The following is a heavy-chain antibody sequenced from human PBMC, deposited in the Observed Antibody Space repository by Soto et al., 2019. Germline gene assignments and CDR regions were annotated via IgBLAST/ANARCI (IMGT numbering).Heavy chain of an antibody. CDR2: IYYSGST. J-gene: IGHJ4*02. CDR3: ARGTADFWSGYYMYYFDY. Sequence: PEETLSLTCTVSGGSISSYYWSWIRQPPGKGLEWIGYIYYSGSTNYNPSLKSRVTISVDTSKNQFSLKLSSVTAADTAVYYCARGTADFWSGYYMYYFDYWGQGTLVTVSS. D-gene: IGHD3-3*01. CDR1: GGSISSYY. V-gene: IGHV4-59*01.